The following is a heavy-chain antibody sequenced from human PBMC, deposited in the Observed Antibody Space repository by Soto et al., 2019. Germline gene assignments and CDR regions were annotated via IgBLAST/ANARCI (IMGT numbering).Heavy chain of an antibody. Sequence: GGSLRLSCAASGFTFSNYWMHWVRQAPGKGLVWVSRINIDGSGTTYADSMKGRFTISRDNAKNTVFLEMKNLRAEDTAVYYYARDSYAPDAWGQGTTVTVSS. D-gene: IGHD4-17*01. CDR3: ARDSYAPDA. J-gene: IGHJ6*02. CDR2: INIDGSGT. CDR1: GFTFSNYW. V-gene: IGHV3-74*03.